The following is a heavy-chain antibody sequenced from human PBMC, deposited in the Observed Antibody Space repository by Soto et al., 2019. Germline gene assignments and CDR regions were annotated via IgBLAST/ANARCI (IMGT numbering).Heavy chain of an antibody. D-gene: IGHD3-10*01. Sequence: SETLSLTCTVSGGSISSSSYYWGWIRQPPGKGLEWIGSIYYSGSTYYNPSLKSRVTISVDTSKNQFSLKLSSVTAADTAVYFCARSPSMIRGVILDWWGQGMLVTVSS. CDR1: GGSISSSSYY. CDR2: IYYSGST. J-gene: IGHJ4*02. V-gene: IGHV4-39*01. CDR3: ARSPSMIRGVILDW.